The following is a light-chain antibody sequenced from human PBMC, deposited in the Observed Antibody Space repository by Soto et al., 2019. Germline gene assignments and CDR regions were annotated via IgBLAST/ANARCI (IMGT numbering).Light chain of an antibody. CDR3: HQFYNWPPGT. CDR1: RTVSSD. V-gene: IGKV3-15*01. CDR2: GAS. J-gene: IGKJ2*01. Sequence: EIVMTQSPATLSVSPGERATLSCRASRTVSSDLAWYQHKPGQAPRLLIYGASTRATGIPARFSGSGSGTEFTLTISSLKYEDFAVYYCHQFYNWPPGTFGQGTKLEIK.